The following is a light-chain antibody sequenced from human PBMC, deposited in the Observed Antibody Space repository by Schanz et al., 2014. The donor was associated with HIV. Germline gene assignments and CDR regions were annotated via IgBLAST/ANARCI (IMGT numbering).Light chain of an antibody. CDR1: SSNIGAGYD. CDR3: SSHTRRNTLDV. CDR2: GNS. V-gene: IGLV1-40*01. J-gene: IGLJ1*01. Sequence: QSVLTQPPSVSGAPGQRVTISCTGSSSNIGAGYDVHWYQQLPGTAPKLLIYGNSNRPSGVPDRFSGSKSGNTASLTISGLQAEDEADYYCSSHTRRNTLDVFGTGTKLTVL.